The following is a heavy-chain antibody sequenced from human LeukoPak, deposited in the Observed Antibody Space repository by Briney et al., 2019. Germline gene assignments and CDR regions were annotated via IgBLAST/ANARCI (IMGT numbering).Heavy chain of an antibody. D-gene: IGHD5-18*01. CDR2: ISSTSTYT. Sequence: PGGSLRLSCAASGFTFSDYFMTWIRQAPGKGLEWVSNISSTSTYTNYADSVKGRFTISRDNAKNSLYLQMNSLRAEDTAVYYCARAGTAMDVDYWGQGTLVTVSS. CDR1: GFTFSDYF. CDR3: ARAGTAMDVDY. V-gene: IGHV3-11*05. J-gene: IGHJ4*02.